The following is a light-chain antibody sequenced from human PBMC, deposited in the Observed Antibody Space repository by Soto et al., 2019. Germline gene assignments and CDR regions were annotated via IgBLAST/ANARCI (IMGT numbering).Light chain of an antibody. CDR2: DAS. J-gene: IGKJ1*01. Sequence: DIQMTQSPSTLSASVGDRVTITCRASQSISSWLAWYQQKPGKAPKLLIYDASSLESGAPSRFSGSGTGTEFTPNISSQQPEDLAPEDCQQYNREPWAYGQGTKEE. V-gene: IGKV1-5*01. CDR3: QQYNREPWA. CDR1: QSISSW.